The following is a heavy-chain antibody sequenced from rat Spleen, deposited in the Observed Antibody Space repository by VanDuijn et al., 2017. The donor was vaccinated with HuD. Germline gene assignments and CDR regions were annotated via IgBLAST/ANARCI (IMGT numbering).Heavy chain of an antibody. V-gene: IGHV5-31*01. CDR2: ITNTGGSI. D-gene: IGHD1-1*01. J-gene: IGHJ2*01. Sequence: EVQLVESGGGLVQPGRSLKLSCVASGFTFNNYWMTWIRQAPGKGLEWVASITNTGGSIYYPDSVKGRFTISRDPAQNTLYLQMDSLRSEDTATYYCTRGDWSDYFDYWGQGVMVTVSS. CDR1: GFTFNNYW. CDR3: TRGDWSDYFDY.